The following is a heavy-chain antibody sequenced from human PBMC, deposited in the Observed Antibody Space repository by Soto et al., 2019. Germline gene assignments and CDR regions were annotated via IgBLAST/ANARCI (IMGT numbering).Heavy chain of an antibody. Sequence: QVQLVQSGTEVKKPGSSVKVSCKASGGTFRNYPINWVRQAPGQGLEWMGSIFPLTDIPDYAQNFQARLTTPADKSTSTAYMELSSLTSDDTAMYFCASGPFAILNYFESWGQGTLVTVSS. CDR2: IFPLTDIP. J-gene: IGHJ4*02. CDR3: ASGPFAILNYFES. V-gene: IGHV1-69*02. D-gene: IGHD2-2*01. CDR1: GGTFRNYP.